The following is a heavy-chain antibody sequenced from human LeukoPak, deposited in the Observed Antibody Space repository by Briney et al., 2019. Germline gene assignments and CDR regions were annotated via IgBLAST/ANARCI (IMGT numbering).Heavy chain of an antibody. CDR2: ISAYNGNT. Sequence: ASVKVSCKASGYTFTSYGISWVRQAPGQGLEWMGWISAYNGNTNYAQKLQGRVTMTTDTSTSTAYMELGSLRSDDTAVYYCAGDTAAGTTAGAFDIWGQGTMVTVSS. J-gene: IGHJ3*02. V-gene: IGHV1-18*01. CDR3: AGDTAAGTTAGAFDI. CDR1: GYTFTSYG. D-gene: IGHD1-1*01.